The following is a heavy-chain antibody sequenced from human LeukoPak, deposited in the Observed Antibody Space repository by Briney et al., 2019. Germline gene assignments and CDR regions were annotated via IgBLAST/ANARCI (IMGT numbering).Heavy chain of an antibody. CDR2: INQDGSEK. D-gene: IGHD6-19*01. J-gene: IGHJ6*02. CDR1: GFTFSTFW. CDR3: ARDGSIMLAVARTGYYGMDV. Sequence: QPGGSLRLSCAASGFTFSTFWMSWVRQAPGKGLEWVASINQDGSEKYYVDHVKGRFTISRDNAKNSLYLQMNSLRAEDTAVYYCARDGSIMLAVARTGYYGMDVWGQGTTVTVSS. V-gene: IGHV3-7*01.